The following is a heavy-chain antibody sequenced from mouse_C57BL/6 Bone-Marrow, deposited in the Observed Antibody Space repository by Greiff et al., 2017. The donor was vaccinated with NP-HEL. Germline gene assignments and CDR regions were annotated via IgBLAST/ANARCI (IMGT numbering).Heavy chain of an antibody. V-gene: IGHV1-5*01. CDR1: GYTFTSYW. CDR3: TREFGITTVVDRGTWFAY. CDR2: IYPGNSDT. J-gene: IGHJ3*01. D-gene: IGHD1-1*01. Sequence: VQLKESGTVLARPGASVKMSCKTSGYTFTSYWMHWVKQRPGQGLEWIGAIYPGNSDTSYNQKFKGKAKLTAVTSASTAYMERSSLTNEDSAVYYCTREFGITTVVDRGTWFAYWGQGTLVTVSA.